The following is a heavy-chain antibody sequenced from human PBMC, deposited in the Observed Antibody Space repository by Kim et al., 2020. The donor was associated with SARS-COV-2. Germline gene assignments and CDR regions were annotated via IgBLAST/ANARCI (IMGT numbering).Heavy chain of an antibody. J-gene: IGHJ5*02. D-gene: IGHD1-26*01. CDR1: GFTFSTYA. V-gene: IGHV3-23*01. CDR2: ISGSGGNR. Sequence: GGSLRLSCAASGFTFSTYAMNWVRQAPGKGLEWVSAISGSGGNRYYADSVEGRFTISRDNSKNTLYLQMNSLRDEDTAVYYCASRVVGAPSWGQGTLVTVSS. CDR3: ASRVVGAPS.